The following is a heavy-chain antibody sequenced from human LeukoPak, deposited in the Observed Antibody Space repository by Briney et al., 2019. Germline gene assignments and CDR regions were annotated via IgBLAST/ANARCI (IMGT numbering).Heavy chain of an antibody. CDR1: GASVSSHF. CDR2: ISNRGST. CDR3: AKDVSGAYYAFDV. V-gene: IGHV4-59*02. Sequence: SETLSLTCGVSGASVSSHFWSWIRQTPGMGLERIGYISNRGSTGYNPSLRSRVTISVDAPKNEVSLNLRSVSAADTAVYYCAKDVSGAYYAFDVWGQG. D-gene: IGHD4/OR15-4a*01. J-gene: IGHJ3*01.